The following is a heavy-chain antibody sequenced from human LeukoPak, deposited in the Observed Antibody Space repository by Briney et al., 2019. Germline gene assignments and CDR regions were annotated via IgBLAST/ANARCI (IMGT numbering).Heavy chain of an antibody. V-gene: IGHV4-59*01. Sequence: SETLSLTCTVSGVSISSYYWSWIRQPPGKGVEWIGYLYDSGSTNYNPSLKSRVTISLDTSKNQFSLQLSSVTAADTAVYYCVRGERLGGDYWGHGTLVTVSS. CDR1: GVSISSYY. J-gene: IGHJ4*01. D-gene: IGHD3-10*01. CDR3: VRGERLGGDY. CDR2: LYDSGST.